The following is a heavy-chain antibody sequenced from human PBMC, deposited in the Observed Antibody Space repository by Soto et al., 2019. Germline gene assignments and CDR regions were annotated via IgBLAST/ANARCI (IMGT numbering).Heavy chain of an antibody. CDR1: GFTFSSYS. J-gene: IGHJ6*02. V-gene: IGHV3-48*01. CDR3: AIVVEVGYSYDYYSGMDV. CDR2: ISSSSSTI. D-gene: IGHD5-18*01. Sequence: SLRLSCSSSGFTFSSYSINLVRPAPEKVLEWVSYISSSSSTIYYADSVKGRFTMSRDNAKNSLYLQMNSLRAEDTAVYYCAIVVEVGYSYDYYSGMDVWGQGTTVTVSS.